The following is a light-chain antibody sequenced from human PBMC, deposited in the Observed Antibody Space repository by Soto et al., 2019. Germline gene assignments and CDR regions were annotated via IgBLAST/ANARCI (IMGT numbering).Light chain of an antibody. J-gene: IGLJ1*01. CDR3: QSYDSSLSGSEV. CDR1: SSNIGAGYD. Sequence: VLTQPPSVSGAPGQRVTISCTGSSSNIGAGYDVHWYQHLPGTAPKLLIYGNSNRPSGVPDRFSGSKSGTSASLAITGLQAEDEADYYCQSYDSSLSGSEVFGTGTKVTVL. V-gene: IGLV1-40*01. CDR2: GNS.